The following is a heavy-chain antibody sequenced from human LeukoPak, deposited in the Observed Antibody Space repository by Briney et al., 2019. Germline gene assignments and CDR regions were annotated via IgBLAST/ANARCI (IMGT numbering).Heavy chain of an antibody. D-gene: IGHD2-15*01. J-gene: IGHJ5*02. CDR3: ARGYCSGGSCYSVENWFDP. Sequence: ASVKDSCKASGYTFTKYYMFWVRQAPGQGLEWMGRINPSSGGTDYAQKFQGRVTMTRDTSISTAYMELSRLRSDDTAMYYCARGYCSGGSCYSVENWFDPWGQGTLVTVSS. V-gene: IGHV1-2*06. CDR2: INPSSGGT. CDR1: GYTFTKYY.